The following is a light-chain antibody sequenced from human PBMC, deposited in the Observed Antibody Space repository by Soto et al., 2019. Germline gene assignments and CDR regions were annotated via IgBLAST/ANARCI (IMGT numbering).Light chain of an antibody. CDR2: EVS. CDR3: RLYTSSYSWV. Sequence: QSVLAQPPSVSGSPGQSVTISCTGTSSDVGSYNRVSWYQQPPGTAPKLMIYEVSNRPSGVPHRFSGSKSGNTASLTISGLQAEDEADFHCRLYTSSYSWVFGGGTQLTVL. CDR1: SSDVGSYNR. J-gene: IGLJ3*02. V-gene: IGLV2-18*01.